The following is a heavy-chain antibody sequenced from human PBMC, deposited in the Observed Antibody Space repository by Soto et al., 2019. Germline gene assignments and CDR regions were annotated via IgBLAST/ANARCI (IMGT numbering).Heavy chain of an antibody. CDR1: GFTFSSYA. Sequence: GGSLRLSCAASGFTFSSYAMSWVRQAPGKGLEWVSAISGSVGSTYYADSVKGRFTISRDNSKNTLYLQMNSLRAEDTAVYYCASMEGIAVAGTFYFDYWGQGTLVTVSS. CDR3: ASMEGIAVAGTFYFDY. V-gene: IGHV3-23*01. CDR2: ISGSVGST. D-gene: IGHD6-19*01. J-gene: IGHJ4*02.